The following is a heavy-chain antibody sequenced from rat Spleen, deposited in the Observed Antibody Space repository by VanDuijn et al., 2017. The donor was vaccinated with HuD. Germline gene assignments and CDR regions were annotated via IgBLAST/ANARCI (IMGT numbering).Heavy chain of an antibody. J-gene: IGHJ1*01. CDR3: TRDYSNYFPYWYFDF. Sequence: EVQLVETGGGLVQPGRSLKLSCVASGFTFSSYWMYWVRQAPGKGLEWVSSINPDGGRTYYPDSVKGRFTISRDDAKSTLYLQMNSLRSEDTATYYCTRDYSNYFPYWYFDFWGPGTMVTVSS. CDR1: GFTFSSYW. D-gene: IGHD1-2*01. V-gene: IGHV5-58*01. CDR2: INPDGGRT.